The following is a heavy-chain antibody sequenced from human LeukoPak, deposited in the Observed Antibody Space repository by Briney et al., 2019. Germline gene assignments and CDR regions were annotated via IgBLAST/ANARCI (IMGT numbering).Heavy chain of an antibody. J-gene: IGHJ4*02. CDR3: ARESRLFPGDGYYLDH. Sequence: PSETLSLTCAVSGDSISNYYWGWIRQPAGMGLEWIGRIYTSGSTDYNPSLKSRVTVSLDTSNNRFSLKLSSVTAADTVVYYCARESRLFPGDGYYLDHWGQGALVAVSS. CDR1: GDSISNYY. V-gene: IGHV4-4*07. CDR2: IYTSGST. D-gene: IGHD1-1*01.